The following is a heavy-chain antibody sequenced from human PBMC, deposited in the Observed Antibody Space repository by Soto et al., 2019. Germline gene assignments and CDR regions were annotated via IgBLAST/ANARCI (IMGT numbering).Heavy chain of an antibody. J-gene: IGHJ6*02. CDR3: AKGRGHTSSDYYDFWNGQTYCYYYGIDV. Sequence: RGDLSAPFAASGFTFRRQATRCVRQSRGQSQAIVQAISGSGGSTYYADSVKGRFTISRDNSKNTLYLQMNSLRAEDTAVYYCAKGRGHTSSDYYDFWNGQTYCYYYGIDVCG. V-gene: IGHV3-23*01. CDR1: GFTFRRQA. CDR2: ISGSGGST. D-gene: IGHD3-3*01.